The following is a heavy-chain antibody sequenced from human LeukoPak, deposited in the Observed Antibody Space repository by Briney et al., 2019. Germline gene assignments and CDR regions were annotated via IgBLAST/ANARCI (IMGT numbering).Heavy chain of an antibody. Sequence: SQTLSLTCAISGDSVSSDSAAWNWIRQSPSRGLEWLGRTFYRSKWYNDYALSVKSRTTINADTAKNQFSLQLNSVTPEDTAVYYCARDSSGWYMMFDPWGQGTLVTVSS. CDR3: ARDSSGWYMMFDP. CDR1: GDSVSSDSAA. D-gene: IGHD6-19*01. J-gene: IGHJ5*02. V-gene: IGHV6-1*01. CDR2: TFYRSKWYN.